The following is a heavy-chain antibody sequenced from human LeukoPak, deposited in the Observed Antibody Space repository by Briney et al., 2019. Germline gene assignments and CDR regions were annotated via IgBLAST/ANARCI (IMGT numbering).Heavy chain of an antibody. D-gene: IGHD2-15*01. V-gene: IGHV1-2*02. J-gene: IGHJ5*02. CDR2: INPNSGGT. CDR3: ARDYCSGGSCYSPVNWFDP. Sequence: ASVKVSCKASGYTFTSYAMNWVRQAPGQGLEWMGWINPNSGGTNYAQKFQGRVTMTRDTSISTAYMELSRLRSDDTAVYYCARDYCSGGSCYSPVNWFDPWGQGTLVTVSS. CDR1: GYTFTSYA.